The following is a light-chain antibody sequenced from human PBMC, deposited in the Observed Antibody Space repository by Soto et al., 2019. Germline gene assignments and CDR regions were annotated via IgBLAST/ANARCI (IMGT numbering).Light chain of an antibody. Sequence: EIVMTQSPATLSVSLGDRATLSCRASQSVTTYLAWYQQKPRQAPRLLIYGASTRATGIPARFSGSGSETDFTLTISSLQSEDFAFYYCQQYNSWPPSYTFGQGTKLEIK. J-gene: IGKJ2*01. CDR3: QQYNSWPPSYT. CDR1: QSVTTY. V-gene: IGKV3-15*01. CDR2: GAS.